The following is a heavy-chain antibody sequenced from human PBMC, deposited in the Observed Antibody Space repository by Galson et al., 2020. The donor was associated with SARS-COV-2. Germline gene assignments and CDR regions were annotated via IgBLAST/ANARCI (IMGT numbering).Heavy chain of an antibody. CDR1: GGSISSGSYY. V-gene: IGHV4-61*02. D-gene: IGHD5-12*01. Sequence: SEILSLTCTVSGGSISSGSYYWSWIRQPAGKGLEWIGRIYTSGSTNYNPSLKSRVTISVDTSKNQFSLKLSSVTAADTAVYYCAREGAAGYDWWGQGTLVTVSS. CDR3: AREGAAGYDW. CDR2: IYTSGST. J-gene: IGHJ4*02.